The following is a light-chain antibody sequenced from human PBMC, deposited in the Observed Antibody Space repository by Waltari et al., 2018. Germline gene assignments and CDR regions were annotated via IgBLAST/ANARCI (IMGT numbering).Light chain of an antibody. CDR3: QQYGTSPLT. Sequence: EIVLTQSPGTLSLSPGERATLSCRASQSVTGSHLAWYQQKPGQAPRLLIYGASSRATGIPDTFSGSGSGTDFTLTISRLEAEDFGVYFCQQYGTSPLTFGVGTKVEIK. J-gene: IGKJ4*01. CDR2: GAS. V-gene: IGKV3-20*01. CDR1: QSVTGSH.